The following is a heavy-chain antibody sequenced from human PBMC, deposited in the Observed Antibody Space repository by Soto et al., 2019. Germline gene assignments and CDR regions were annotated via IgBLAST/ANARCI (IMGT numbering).Heavy chain of an antibody. CDR2: VSFDGSNK. D-gene: IGHD6-19*01. Sequence: GGSLRLSCAASGFTFNYYPMHWVRQAPGKGLEWVAVVSFDGSNKYYADSVKGRFTISKDNSKNTLYLQMNSLRHEDTAVYYCARLPGPLVAVLYIYPLDGREATSDVDFWGQGTLVTVS. V-gene: IGHV3-30-3*01. J-gene: IGHJ4*03. CDR3: ARLPGPLVAVLYIYPLDGREATSDVDF. CDR1: GFTFNYYP.